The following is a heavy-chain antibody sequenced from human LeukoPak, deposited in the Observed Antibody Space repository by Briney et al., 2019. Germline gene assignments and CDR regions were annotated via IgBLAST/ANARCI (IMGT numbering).Heavy chain of an antibody. V-gene: IGHV4-30-4*01. J-gene: IGHJ4*02. CDR1: GGSISSGDHY. CDR2: IYYSGST. CDR3: ASNIVATDRFDY. Sequence: PSQTLSLTCTVSGGSISSGDHYWSWIRQPPGKGLEWIGYIYYSGSTNYNPSLKSRVTISVDTSKNQFSLKLSSVTAADTAVYYCASNIVATDRFDYWGQGTLVTVSP. D-gene: IGHD5-12*01.